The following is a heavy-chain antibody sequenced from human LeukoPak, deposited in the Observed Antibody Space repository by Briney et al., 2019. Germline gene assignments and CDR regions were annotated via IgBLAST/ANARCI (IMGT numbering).Heavy chain of an antibody. Sequence: GGSLRLSCAASGFTFNSYAMSWVRQAPGKGLEWVSAISGSGGSTYYADSVKGRFTISRDNSKNTLYLQMNSLRAEDTAVYYCAKSGSQLVRLYYFDYWGQGTLVTVSS. CDR3: AKSGSQLVRLYYFDY. V-gene: IGHV3-23*01. CDR1: GFTFNSYA. CDR2: ISGSGGST. J-gene: IGHJ4*02. D-gene: IGHD6-13*01.